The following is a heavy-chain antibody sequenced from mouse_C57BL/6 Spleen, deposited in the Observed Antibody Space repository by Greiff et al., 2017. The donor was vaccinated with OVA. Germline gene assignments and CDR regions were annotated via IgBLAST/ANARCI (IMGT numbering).Heavy chain of an antibody. CDR1: GFSLTSYG. J-gene: IGHJ2*01. CDR3: ARNGNDLGDYFDY. CDR2: IWSGGST. V-gene: IGHV2-2*01. D-gene: IGHD2-3*01. Sequence: VQGVESGPGLVQPSQSLSITCTVSGFSLTSYGVHWVRQSPGKGLEWLGVIWSGGSTDYNAAFISRLSISKDNSKSQVFFKMNSLQADDTAIYYCARNGNDLGDYFDYWGQGTTLTVSS.